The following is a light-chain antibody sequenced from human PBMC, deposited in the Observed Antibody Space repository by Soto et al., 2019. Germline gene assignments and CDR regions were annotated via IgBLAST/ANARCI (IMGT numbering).Light chain of an antibody. CDR3: SSYSSSATTYV. J-gene: IGLJ1*01. V-gene: IGLV2-14*01. Sequence: QSALTQPASVSGSPGQSITISCIGTSSDIGPYNYVSWYQQHPDKAPKLILYEVTNRPSGASDRFSGSKSGNAAFLTISGLQAEDEADYYCSSYSSSATTYVFGTGTTVTVX. CDR2: EVT. CDR1: SSDIGPYNY.